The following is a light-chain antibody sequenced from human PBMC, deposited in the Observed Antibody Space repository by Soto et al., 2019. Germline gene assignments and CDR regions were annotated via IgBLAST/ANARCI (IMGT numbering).Light chain of an antibody. J-gene: IGKJ2*01. CDR1: QSVSGSS. Sequence: EIVLTQSPGTLSLSPGERATLSCRASQSVSGSSLAWYQHTPGQAPRLLIYGASSRATGIPDRFSGSGSGKDFTFIISRLDHDDFGMYYCHQYGSFPHTFGQGTELETK. V-gene: IGKV3-20*01. CDR2: GAS. CDR3: HQYGSFPHT.